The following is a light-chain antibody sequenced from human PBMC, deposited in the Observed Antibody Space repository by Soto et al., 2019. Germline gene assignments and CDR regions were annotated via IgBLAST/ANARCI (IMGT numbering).Light chain of an antibody. J-gene: IGLJ2*01. V-gene: IGLV4-69*01. Sequence: QSVLPQSPSASASLGASVKLTCTLSSGHSSYAIAWHQQQPEKGPRYLMKLNSDGSHSKGDGIPDRFSGSSSGAERYLTISSLQSEDEADYYCQTWGTGILSFGGGTKVTVL. CDR1: SGHSSYA. CDR3: QTWGTGILS. CDR2: LNSDGSH.